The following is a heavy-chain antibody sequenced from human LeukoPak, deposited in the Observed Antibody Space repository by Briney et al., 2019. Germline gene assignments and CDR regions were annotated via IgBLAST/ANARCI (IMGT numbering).Heavy chain of an antibody. J-gene: IGHJ6*03. CDR2: IKQDGSEK. Sequence: PGGSLRLSCAASGFTFSSYWMSWVRQAPGKGLEWVANIKQDGSEKYYVDSVKGLFTISRDNAKNSLYLQMNSLRAEDTAVYYCARDNGEVVVAAIYYYYYYYMDVWGKGTTVTVS. CDR3: ARDNGEVVVAAIYYYYYYYMDV. D-gene: IGHD2-15*01. CDR1: GFTFSSYW. V-gene: IGHV3-7*01.